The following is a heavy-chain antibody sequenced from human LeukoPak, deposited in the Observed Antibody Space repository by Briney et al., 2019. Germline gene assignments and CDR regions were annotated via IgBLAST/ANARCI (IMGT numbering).Heavy chain of an antibody. J-gene: IGHJ4*02. V-gene: IGHV3-23*01. Sequence: GGSLRLSCAASGFTFSIYDMSWVRQAPGKGLEWVSTLSGSGGNTYYADSVKGRFTFSRDTSKNMLYLQMNSLRAEDTAVYFCARDKYSFGEFDYWGQGTLITVSS. CDR3: ARDKYSFGEFDY. CDR1: GFTFSIYD. D-gene: IGHD3-10*01. CDR2: LSGSGGNT.